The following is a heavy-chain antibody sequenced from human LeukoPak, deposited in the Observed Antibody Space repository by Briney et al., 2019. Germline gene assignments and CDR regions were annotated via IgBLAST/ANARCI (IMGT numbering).Heavy chain of an antibody. V-gene: IGHV4-34*01. D-gene: IGHD3-3*01. CDR2: INHGEST. Sequence: SEKLSRKGAGDGVSFSCSYWGWLPQPTGKGREGGGEINHGESTNYNPSLKSRVTISVDTSKNQFSLKLSSVTAADTAVYYCARVGLRFLEWLLSDYYYYMDVWGRGTTVTVSS. CDR3: ARVGLRFLEWLLSDYYYYMDV. J-gene: IGHJ6*03. CDR1: GVSFSCSY.